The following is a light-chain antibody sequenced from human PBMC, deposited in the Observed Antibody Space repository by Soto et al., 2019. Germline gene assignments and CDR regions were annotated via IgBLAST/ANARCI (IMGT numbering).Light chain of an antibody. CDR2: DVS. Sequence: QSALTQPASVSVSPGQSITISCTGTISDVGGYDYVSWYQQHPGKAPKLMIYDVSNRPSGVSNRFSGSKSGNTASLTISGLQADDEADYYCSSYTTSSTYVFGTGTKVTVL. CDR3: SSYTTSSTYV. J-gene: IGLJ1*01. V-gene: IGLV2-14*01. CDR1: ISDVGGYDY.